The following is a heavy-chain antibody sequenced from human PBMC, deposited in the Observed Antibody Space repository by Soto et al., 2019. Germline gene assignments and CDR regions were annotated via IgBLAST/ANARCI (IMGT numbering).Heavy chain of an antibody. CDR2: IYDSGDA. V-gene: IGHV4-59*03. CDR3: VSSRTAVFGDALDI. J-gene: IGHJ3*02. D-gene: IGHD3-3*01. Sequence: SETLSVTSTVSGGSIGSYYWSWIRQAPGKGLEWIGCIYDSGDANYNPFLKSRVTISLDTSKNQFSLKLSSVTAADTAVYYCVSSRTAVFGDALDIWALGTMVTVSS. CDR1: GGSIGSYY.